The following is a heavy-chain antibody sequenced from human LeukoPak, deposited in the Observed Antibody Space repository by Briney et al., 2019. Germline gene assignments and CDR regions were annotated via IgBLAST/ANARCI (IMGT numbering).Heavy chain of an antibody. D-gene: IGHD6-13*01. CDR3: ARGDSSSGWWFDP. J-gene: IGHJ5*02. V-gene: IGHV3-7*01. CDR2: INPDGTTK. CDR1: GFTFSSNW. Sequence: GGSLRLSCAASGFTFSSNWMSWVRQAAGKGLEWVAHINPDGTTKLYVGSGTGRFTISRDNARNSLYLEMNSLRDEDTAVYYCARGDSSSGWWFDPWGQGTRVIVSS.